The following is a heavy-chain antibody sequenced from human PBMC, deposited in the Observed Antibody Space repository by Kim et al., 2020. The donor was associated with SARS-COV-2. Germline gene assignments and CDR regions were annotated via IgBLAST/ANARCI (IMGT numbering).Heavy chain of an antibody. CDR1: GFTFSSYA. Sequence: GGSLRLSCAASGFTFSSYAMHWVRQAPGKGLEWVAVISYDGSNKYYADSVKGRFTISRDNSKNTLYLQMNSLRAEDTAVYYCAREVEYYYDSSGYPPAFDYWGQGTLVTVSS. D-gene: IGHD3-22*01. V-gene: IGHV3-30*04. CDR2: ISYDGSNK. CDR3: AREVEYYYDSSGYPPAFDY. J-gene: IGHJ4*02.